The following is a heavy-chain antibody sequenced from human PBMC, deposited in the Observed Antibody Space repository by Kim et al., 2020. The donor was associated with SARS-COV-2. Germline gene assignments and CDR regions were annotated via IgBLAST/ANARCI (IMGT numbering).Heavy chain of an antibody. CDR3: VRQGYYDSGSYSASCPDY. V-gene: IGHV1-18*01. J-gene: IGHJ4*02. CDR2: ISGYNGNT. Sequence: ASVKVSCKASGYTFSTYGFSWVRQAPGQGLEWMGWISGYNGNTNYAQRLHGRVTMTTDTSTSTAYMELRSLGSDDTAIYYCVRQGYYDSGSYSASCPDYWGQGTLVTVSS. CDR1: GYTFSTYG. D-gene: IGHD3-10*01.